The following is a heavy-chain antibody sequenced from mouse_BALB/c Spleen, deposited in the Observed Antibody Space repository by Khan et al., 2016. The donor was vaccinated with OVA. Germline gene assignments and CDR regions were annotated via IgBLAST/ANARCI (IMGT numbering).Heavy chain of an antibody. Sequence: EVQLQESGPGLVKPSQSLSLTCTVTGYSITSGYAWNWIRQFPGNKLEWMGYISYNGSTSYNPSPRSRLSITRDTSQTPVFLQLNSVTTEDTSTYYCARKNYYGYAMDVWGQGTSVTVSS. CDR2: ISYNGST. V-gene: IGHV3-2*02. CDR3: ARKNYYGYAMDV. J-gene: IGHJ4*01. CDR1: GYSITSGYA. D-gene: IGHD1-1*01.